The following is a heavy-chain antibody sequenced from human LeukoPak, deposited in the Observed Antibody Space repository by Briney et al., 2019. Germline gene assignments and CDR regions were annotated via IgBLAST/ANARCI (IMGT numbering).Heavy chain of an antibody. CDR2: IWYDGSNK. Sequence: GRSLRLSCAASGFTFSSYAMHWVRQAPGKGLEWVAVIWYDGSNKYYADSVKGRFTISRDNSKNTLYLQMNSLRAEDTAVYYCARGHDLLGLDIWGQGTMVTVSS. D-gene: IGHD3-3*01. V-gene: IGHV3-33*08. CDR3: ARGHDLLGLDI. CDR1: GFTFSSYA. J-gene: IGHJ3*02.